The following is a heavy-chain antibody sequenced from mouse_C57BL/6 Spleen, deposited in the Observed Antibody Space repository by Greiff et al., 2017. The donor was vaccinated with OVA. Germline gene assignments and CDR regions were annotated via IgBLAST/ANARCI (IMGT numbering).Heavy chain of an antibody. CDR1: GYTFTDYY. CDR3: ARDDGYYGNNFDY. Sequence: VQLQQSGAELVKPGASVKISCKASGYTFTDYYMHWVKQRPGQSLEWIGIINPNYGTTRYNQKFKGKATLTVDQSSSTAYMQLNSLTSEDSAVYYSARDDGYYGNNFDYWGQGTTLTVSS. J-gene: IGHJ2*01. V-gene: IGHV1-39*01. D-gene: IGHD2-3*01. CDR2: INPNYGTT.